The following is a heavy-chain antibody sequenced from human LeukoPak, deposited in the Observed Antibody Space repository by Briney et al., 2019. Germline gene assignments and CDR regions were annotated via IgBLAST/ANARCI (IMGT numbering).Heavy chain of an antibody. J-gene: IGHJ4*02. V-gene: IGHV3-23*01. CDR2: ISGSGGST. Sequence: PGGSLRLSCAASGFTFSSYVMSWVRQAPEKGLEWVSSISGSGGSTYHADSVKGRFTISRDNSKNTLYLQMNSLRAEDTAVYYCAKGRYGSGSYDIQFDCWGQGTLVTVSS. D-gene: IGHD3-10*01. CDR1: GFTFSSYV. CDR3: AKGRYGSGSYDIQFDC.